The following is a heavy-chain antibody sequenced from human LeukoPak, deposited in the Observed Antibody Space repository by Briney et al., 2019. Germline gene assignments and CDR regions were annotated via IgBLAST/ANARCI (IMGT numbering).Heavy chain of an antibody. CDR3: TTRGGGGH. D-gene: IGHD3-10*01. CDR1: GYTFTTFG. V-gene: IGHV1-18*01. CDR2: ISPYNGNT. Sequence: ASMKVSCTASGYTFTTFGITWIRQSPGQGLEWMGWISPYNGNTDYGLKFQGRLTLTTDTATSTAYMELRSLQSDDSAVYYCTTRGGGGHWGQGTLVSVSS. J-gene: IGHJ4*02.